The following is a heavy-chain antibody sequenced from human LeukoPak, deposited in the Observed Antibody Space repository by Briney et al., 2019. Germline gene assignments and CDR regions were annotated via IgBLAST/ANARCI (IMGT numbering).Heavy chain of an antibody. CDR3: ARAKMRGFGELYGYYYGMDV. CDR1: GFTFDDYG. D-gene: IGHD3-10*01. J-gene: IGHJ6*02. Sequence: PGGSLRLSCAASGFTFDDYGMSWVRQAPGKGLEWVSGINWNGGSTGYADSVKGRFTISRDNAKNSLYLQMNSLRAEDTALYHCARAKMRGFGELYGYYYGMDVWGQGTTVTVSS. V-gene: IGHV3-20*01. CDR2: INWNGGST.